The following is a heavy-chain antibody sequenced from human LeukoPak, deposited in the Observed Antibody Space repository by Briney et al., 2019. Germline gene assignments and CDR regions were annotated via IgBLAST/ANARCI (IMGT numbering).Heavy chain of an antibody. V-gene: IGHV1-69*04. CDR2: IIPILGIA. J-gene: IGHJ4*02. D-gene: IGHD3-10*01. CDR1: GGTFSSYA. Sequence: SVKVSCKASGGTFSSYAISWVRQRPGQGLEWMGRIIPILGIANYAQKFQGRVTITADKSTSTAYMELSSLRSEDTAVYYCAGDGGSGSYFNWGQGTLVTVSS. CDR3: AGDGGSGSYFN.